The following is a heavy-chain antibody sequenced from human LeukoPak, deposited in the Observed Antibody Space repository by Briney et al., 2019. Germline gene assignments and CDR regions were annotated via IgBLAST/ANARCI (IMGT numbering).Heavy chain of an antibody. CDR2: IIPILGIA. J-gene: IGHJ4*02. CDR1: GGTFTSYA. V-gene: IGHV1-69*04. CDR3: ASRDRSIAVAGDLFDY. Sequence: SVTVSCTASGGTFTSYAISWVRQAPGQGLEWMGRIIPILGIANYAQKFQGRVTITADNATSTAYMELSSLRSEDTAVYYCASRDRSIAVAGDLFDYWGQGTLVTVSS. D-gene: IGHD6-19*01.